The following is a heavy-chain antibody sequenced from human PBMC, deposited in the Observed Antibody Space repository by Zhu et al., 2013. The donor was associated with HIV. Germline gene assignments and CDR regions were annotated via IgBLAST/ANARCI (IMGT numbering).Heavy chain of an antibody. CDR1: GFTFTSSA. CDR3: AAEVVAYGMDV. J-gene: IGHJ6*02. D-gene: IGHD2-15*01. V-gene: IGHV1-58*01. Sequence: QMQLVQSGPEVKKPGTSVKVSCKASGFTFTSSAVQWVRQARGQRLEWIGWIVVGSGNTNYAQKFQERVTITRDMSTSTAYMELSSLRSEDTAVYYCAAEVVAYGMDVWGQGTTVTVSS. CDR2: IVVGSGNT.